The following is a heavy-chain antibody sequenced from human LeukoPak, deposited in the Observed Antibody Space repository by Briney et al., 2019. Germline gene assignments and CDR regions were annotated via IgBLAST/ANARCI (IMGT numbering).Heavy chain of an antibody. CDR3: ARGGEYSGYDFAY. CDR2: IYYSGST. V-gene: IGHV4-59*12. CDR1: GGSISSYY. D-gene: IGHD5-12*01. J-gene: IGHJ4*02. Sequence: SETLSLTCTVSGGSISSYYWSWIRQPPGKGLEWIGYIYYSGSTNYNPSLKSRVTISVDTSKNQFSLKLSSVTAADTAVYYCARGGEYSGYDFAYWGQGTLVTVSS.